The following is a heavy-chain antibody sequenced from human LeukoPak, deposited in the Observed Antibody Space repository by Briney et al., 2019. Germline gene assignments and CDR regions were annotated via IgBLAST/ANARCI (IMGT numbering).Heavy chain of an antibody. CDR2: IIPIFGTA. J-gene: IGHJ3*02. CDR1: GGTFSSYA. V-gene: IGHV1-69*05. D-gene: IGHD2-2*01. Sequence: ASVKVSCKASGGTFSSYAISWVRQAPGQALEWMGGIIPIFGTANYAQKFQGRVTTTTDESTSTAYMELSSLRSEDTAVYYCARGVGVVPAAHDAFDIWGQGTMVTVSS. CDR3: ARGVGVVPAAHDAFDI.